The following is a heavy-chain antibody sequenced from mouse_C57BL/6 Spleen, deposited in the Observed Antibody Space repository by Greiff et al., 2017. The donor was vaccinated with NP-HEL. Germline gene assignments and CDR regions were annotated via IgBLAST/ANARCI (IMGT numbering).Heavy chain of an antibody. V-gene: IGHV5-4*01. J-gene: IGHJ4*01. CDR3: ARDRGDYDYDYYAMDY. CDR2: ISDGGSYT. D-gene: IGHD2-4*01. CDR1: GFTFSSYA. Sequence: EVQLQESGGGLVKPGGSLKLSCAASGFTFSSYAMSWVRQTPEKRLEWVATISDGGSYTYYPDNVKGRFTISRDNAKNNLYLQMSHLKSEDTAMYYCARDRGDYDYDYYAMDYWGQGTSVTVSS.